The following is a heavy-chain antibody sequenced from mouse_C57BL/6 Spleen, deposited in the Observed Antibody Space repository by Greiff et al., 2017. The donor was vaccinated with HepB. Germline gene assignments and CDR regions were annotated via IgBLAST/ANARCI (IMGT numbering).Heavy chain of an antibody. CDR2: IDPSDSYT. D-gene: IGHD1-1*01. CDR3: AREITTVFDY. V-gene: IGHV1-59*01. Sequence: QVQLKQPGAELVRPGTSVKLSCKASGYTFTSYWMHWVKQRPGQGLEWIGVIDPSDSYTNYNQKFKGKATLTVDTSSSTAYMQLSSLTSEDSAVYYCAREITTVFDYWGHGTTLTVSS. CDR1: GYTFTSYW. J-gene: IGHJ2*01.